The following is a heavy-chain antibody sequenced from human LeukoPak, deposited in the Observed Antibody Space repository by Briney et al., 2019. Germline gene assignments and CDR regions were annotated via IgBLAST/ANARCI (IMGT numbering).Heavy chain of an antibody. CDR3: PRHLGSSWYVGLDF. J-gene: IGHJ4*02. D-gene: IGHD6-13*01. V-gene: IGHV4-39*01. CDR1: GGSISSSRYY. Sequence: SETLSLTCTVSGGSISSSRYYWGWIRQPPGKGLEWIGSIYYSGSTYYNPSLKSRVTISVDTSNNQFYLKLSSVTAADTAVYYCPRHLGSSWYVGLDFWGQGTLVTVSS. CDR2: IYYSGST.